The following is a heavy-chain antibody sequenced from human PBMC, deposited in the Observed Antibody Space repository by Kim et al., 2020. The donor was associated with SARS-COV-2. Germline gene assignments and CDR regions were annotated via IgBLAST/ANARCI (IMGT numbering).Heavy chain of an antibody. V-gene: IGHV4-39*01. J-gene: IGHJ6*02. Sequence: NQTRKSRVTLSVDTSKNQYSLKRSSVTAADTAVYYCARLVETYDYDYGMDVWGQGTTVTVSS. CDR3: ARLVETYDYDYGMDV.